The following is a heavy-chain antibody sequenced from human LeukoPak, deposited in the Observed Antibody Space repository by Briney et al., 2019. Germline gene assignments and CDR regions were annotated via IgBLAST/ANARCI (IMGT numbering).Heavy chain of an antibody. Sequence: GGSLRLSCAASGFTFSSYAMHWVRQAPGKGLEWGAVISYDGSNKYYADSVKGRFTISRDNSKNTLYLQMNSLRAEDTAVYYCAREGGGSYFIDYWGQGTLVTVSS. CDR1: GFTFSSYA. J-gene: IGHJ4*02. V-gene: IGHV3-30*01. D-gene: IGHD1-26*01. CDR2: ISYDGSNK. CDR3: AREGGGSYFIDY.